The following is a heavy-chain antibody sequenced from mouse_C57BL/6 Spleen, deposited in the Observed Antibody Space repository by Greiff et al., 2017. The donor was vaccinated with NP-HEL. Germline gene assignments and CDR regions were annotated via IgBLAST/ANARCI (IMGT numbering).Heavy chain of an antibody. V-gene: IGHV3-6*01. CDR2: ISYDGSN. CDR1: GYSITSGYY. CDR3: ARADGDAMDY. Sequence: DVQLQESGPGLVKPSQSLSLTCSVTGYSITSGYYWNWIRQFPGNKLEWMGYISYDGSNNYNPSLKNRISITRDTSKNQFFLKLNSVTTEDTATYYCARADGDAMDYWGQGTSVTVSS. J-gene: IGHJ4*01.